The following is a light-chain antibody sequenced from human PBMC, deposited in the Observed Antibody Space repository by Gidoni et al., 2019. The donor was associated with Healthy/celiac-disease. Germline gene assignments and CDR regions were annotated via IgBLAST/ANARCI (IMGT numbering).Light chain of an antibody. Sequence: SYVLTQPPSESVAPGQTARITCGGNNIGSKSVHWYQQKPGQAPVLVVYADSDRTSGTPERFSGSNSGNTATLTISRVEAGDEADYYCQVWDSSSDHYVFGTGTKVTVL. CDR3: QVWDSSSDHYV. J-gene: IGLJ1*01. CDR1: NIGSKS. CDR2: ADS. V-gene: IGLV3-21*02.